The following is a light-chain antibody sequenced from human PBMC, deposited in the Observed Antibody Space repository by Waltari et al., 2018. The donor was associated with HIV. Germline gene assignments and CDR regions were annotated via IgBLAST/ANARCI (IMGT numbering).Light chain of an antibody. J-gene: IGKJ2*01. CDR3: QQYLTVPYT. CDR1: QGVLYRHDNKYY. CDR2: GAS. V-gene: IGKV4-1*01. Sequence: DIVMTQSTDFLAVSLGERATINCRSSQGVLYRHDNKYYLAWYQQKARQPPQLLMYGASTREPGFPYRFSGSGSGTEFTLTISSLQAEDVAVYYCQQYLTVPYTFGQGTKLEIK.